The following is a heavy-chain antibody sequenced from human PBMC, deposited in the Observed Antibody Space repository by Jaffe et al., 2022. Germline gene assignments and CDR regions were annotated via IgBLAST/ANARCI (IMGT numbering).Heavy chain of an antibody. CDR3: ARDFAPRIAAAGTSAFDI. CDR2: IKQDGSEK. Sequence: EVQLVESGGGLVQPGGSLRLSCAASGFTFSSYWMTWVRQAPGKGLEWVANIKQDGSEKYYVDSVKGRFTISRDNAKNSLYLQMNSLRAEDTAVYYCARDFAPRIAAAGTSAFDIWGQGTMVTVSS. D-gene: IGHD6-13*01. V-gene: IGHV3-7*05. J-gene: IGHJ3*02. CDR1: GFTFSSYW.